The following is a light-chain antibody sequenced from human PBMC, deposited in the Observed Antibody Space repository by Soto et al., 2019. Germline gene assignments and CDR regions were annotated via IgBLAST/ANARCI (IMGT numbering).Light chain of an antibody. Sequence: QSVLTQPPSASGTPGQKVCISCSGSSSNIGGTNYAYWYQQLPGAAPKLLMHSNNLRPSGVPARISGSKFGTAASLAISGLRSEDEAVYYCASWDDRLGAVIFGGGTKLTFL. V-gene: IGLV1-47*02. CDR3: ASWDDRLGAVI. CDR2: SNN. J-gene: IGLJ2*01. CDR1: SSNIGGTNY.